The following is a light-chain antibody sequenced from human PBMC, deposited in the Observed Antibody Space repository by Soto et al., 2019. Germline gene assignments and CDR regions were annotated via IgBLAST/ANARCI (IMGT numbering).Light chain of an antibody. CDR1: QSVSSSY. Sequence: EIVLTQSPGTLSLSPGERATLSCRASQSVSSSYLAWYQQKPGQAPRLLIYGASSRATCIPDRFSGSGSGTDFTLTISRLEPEDWAVYYCQQYGSSPRTFGQGTKVEIK. V-gene: IGKV3-20*01. J-gene: IGKJ1*01. CDR3: QQYGSSPRT. CDR2: GAS.